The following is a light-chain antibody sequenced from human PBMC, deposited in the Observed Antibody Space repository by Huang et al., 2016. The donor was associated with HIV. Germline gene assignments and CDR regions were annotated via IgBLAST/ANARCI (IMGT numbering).Light chain of an antibody. CDR3: HQYGSSKAT. CDR1: KSVASGY. Sequence: VLTQSPGSVSVSLGDRVTVSCRASKSVASGYVAWYQQKDGQSPRLLVYGTAIRAAGIPSRFSGSGSGTEFTLTISRREPEDFGVYYCHQYGSSKATFGQGTKVDI. J-gene: IGKJ1*01. CDR2: GTA. V-gene: IGKV3-20*01.